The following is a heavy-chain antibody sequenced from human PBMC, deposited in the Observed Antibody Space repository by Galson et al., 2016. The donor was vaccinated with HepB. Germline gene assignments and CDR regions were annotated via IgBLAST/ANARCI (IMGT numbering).Heavy chain of an antibody. V-gene: IGHV2-70*01. CDR3: ARLRGWSDRNLDS. CDR2: IDWVDEK. Sequence: PALVKPTQTLTLTCTFSGFSLSTSGLCMTWIRQPPGKALEWLALIDWVDEKYYTTSLKTRLTISTDTSKNQVVLRMTNMDPVDTATYYCARLRGWSDRNLDSWGQGTLGTVSS. J-gene: IGHJ4*02. D-gene: IGHD6-19*01. CDR1: GFSLSTSGLC.